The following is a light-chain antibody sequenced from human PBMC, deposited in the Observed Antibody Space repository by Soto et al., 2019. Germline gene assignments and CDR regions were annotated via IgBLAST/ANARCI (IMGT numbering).Light chain of an antibody. J-gene: IGKJ1*01. CDR1: QSVSSN. V-gene: IGKV3-15*01. Sequence: EIVMTQSPATLSVSPGERATLSCRASQSVSSNLAWYQQKPGQAPRLLIYGASSRATGIPARFSGSGSGREFTLTISSLQSEDFAVYYCQQYDNWPWTFGQGTK. CDR2: GAS. CDR3: QQYDNWPWT.